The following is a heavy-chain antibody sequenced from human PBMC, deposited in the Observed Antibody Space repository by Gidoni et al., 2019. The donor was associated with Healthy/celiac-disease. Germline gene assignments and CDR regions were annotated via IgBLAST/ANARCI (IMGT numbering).Heavy chain of an antibody. CDR3: AKEFGGRAGGMDV. J-gene: IGHJ6*02. CDR1: GFTFSSYG. V-gene: IGHV3-30*18. D-gene: IGHD3-16*01. Sequence: QVQLVESGGGVVQPGRSLRLSCAASGFTFSSYGMHWVRQAPGKGLEWVAVISYDGSNKYYADSVKGRFTISRDNSKNTLYLQMNSLRAEDTAVYYCAKEFGGRAGGMDVWGQGTTVTVSS. CDR2: ISYDGSNK.